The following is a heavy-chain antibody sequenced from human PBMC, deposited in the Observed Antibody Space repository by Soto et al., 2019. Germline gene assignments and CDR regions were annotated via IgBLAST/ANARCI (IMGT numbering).Heavy chain of an antibody. CDR2: ISSSSSTI. CDR1: GFTFSSYS. J-gene: IGHJ4*02. V-gene: IGHV3-48*01. Sequence: EVQLVESGGGLVQPGGSLRLSCAASGFTFSSYSMNWVRQAPGKGLEWVSYISSSSSTIYYADSVKGRFTISRDNAKNSLYLQMNSLRAEDTAVYYCARDLGGYDYPNNYYFDYWGQGTLVTVSS. CDR3: ARDLGGYDYPNNYYFDY. D-gene: IGHD5-12*01.